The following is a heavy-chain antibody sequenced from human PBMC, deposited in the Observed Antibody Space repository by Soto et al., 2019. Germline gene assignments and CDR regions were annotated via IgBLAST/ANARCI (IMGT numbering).Heavy chain of an antibody. D-gene: IGHD3-10*01. Sequence: PPETLSLTCAVSGGSISSSNWWSWVRQPPGKGLEWIGEIYHSGSTNYNPSLKSRVTISVDTSKNQFSLKLSSVTAADTAVYYCAAYYGSGSYLNSDYWGQGTRGTVSS. CDR3: AAYYGSGSYLNSDY. CDR1: GGSISSSNW. CDR2: IYHSGST. V-gene: IGHV4-4*03. J-gene: IGHJ4*02.